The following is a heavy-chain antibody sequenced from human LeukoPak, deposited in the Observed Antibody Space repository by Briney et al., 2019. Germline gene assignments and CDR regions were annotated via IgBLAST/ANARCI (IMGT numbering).Heavy chain of an antibody. CDR1: GFTFSSYS. J-gene: IGHJ6*03. Sequence: GGSLRLSCAASGFTFSSYSMNWVRQAPGKGLEWVSSISSSSSYIYYADSVKGRFTISGDNAKNSLYLQMNSLRAEDTAVYYCARGRSSTRQYYYYYMDVWGKGTTVTVSS. CDR3: ARGRSSTRQYYYYYMDV. D-gene: IGHD2-2*01. V-gene: IGHV3-21*01. CDR2: ISSSSSYI.